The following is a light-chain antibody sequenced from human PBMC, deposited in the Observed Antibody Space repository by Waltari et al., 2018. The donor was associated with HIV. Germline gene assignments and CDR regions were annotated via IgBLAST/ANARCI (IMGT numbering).Light chain of an antibody. CDR1: SSAVGGYNY. Sequence: QSALTQPRLVSGSPGQSVTISCTGTSSAVGGYNYVYWYQQHPGKAPKLMIYDVSKRPSGVPDRFSGSKSGNTASLTISGLQAEDEADYYCCSYAGSYTVYVFGTGTKVTVL. J-gene: IGLJ1*01. V-gene: IGLV2-11*01. CDR2: DVS. CDR3: CSYAGSYTVYV.